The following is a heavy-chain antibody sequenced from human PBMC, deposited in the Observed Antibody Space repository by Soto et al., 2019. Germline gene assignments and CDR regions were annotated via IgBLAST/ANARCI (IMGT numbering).Heavy chain of an antibody. Sequence: PSETLSLTCAVSGYSISSGYYWGWIRQPPGKGLEWIGSIYHSGSTYYNPSLKSRVTISVDTSKNQFSLKLSSVTAADTAVYYCARAQVADYPFDYWGQGTLVTVSS. CDR2: IYHSGST. CDR3: ARAQVADYPFDY. CDR1: GYSISSGYY. V-gene: IGHV4-38-2*01. J-gene: IGHJ4*02. D-gene: IGHD2-15*01.